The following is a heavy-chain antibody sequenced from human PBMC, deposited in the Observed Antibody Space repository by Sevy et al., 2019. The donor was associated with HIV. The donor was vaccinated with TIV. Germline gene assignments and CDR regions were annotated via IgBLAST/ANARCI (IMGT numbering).Heavy chain of an antibody. V-gene: IGHV3-30*02. CDR3: AGGRYDSSGSFDAFDI. CDR1: GFTLSDSG. CDR2: IQVDGREK. J-gene: IGHJ3*02. D-gene: IGHD3-22*01. Sequence: GGSLRLSCAASGFTLSDSGVHWVRQAPGKGLEWLAFIQVDGREKFYTDSVKGRFTISRDNSKNTLYLQMNSLRTEDTAVYFCAGGRYDSSGSFDAFDIWGQGTMVTVSS.